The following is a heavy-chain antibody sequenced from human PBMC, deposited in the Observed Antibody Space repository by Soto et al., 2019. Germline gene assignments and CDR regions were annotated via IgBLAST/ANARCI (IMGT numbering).Heavy chain of an antibody. V-gene: IGHV1-2*04. CDR3: ARDRGPSLLRYFDWLPYGMDV. Sequence: ASVKVACNASGYTFTGYYMHWVRQAPGQGLEWMGWINPNSGGTNYAQKFQGWVTMTRDTSISTAYMELSRLRSDDTAVYYCARDRGPSLLRYFDWLPYGMDVWGQGTTVTVSS. CDR2: INPNSGGT. J-gene: IGHJ6*02. D-gene: IGHD3-9*01. CDR1: GYTFTGYY.